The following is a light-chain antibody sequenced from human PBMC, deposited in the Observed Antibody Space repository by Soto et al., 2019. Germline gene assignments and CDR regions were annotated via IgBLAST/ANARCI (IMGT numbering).Light chain of an antibody. Sequence: EIVMTQSPATLSVSPGERATLSCRASQSVSSNLAWYQQKPGQAPRLLIYGASTRATGIPARFSGSGSGTEITLTISSPQSEDFAVYHCQQYNNWPGTFGQGTKLEIK. CDR2: GAS. CDR1: QSVSSN. J-gene: IGKJ2*01. CDR3: QQYNNWPGT. V-gene: IGKV3-15*01.